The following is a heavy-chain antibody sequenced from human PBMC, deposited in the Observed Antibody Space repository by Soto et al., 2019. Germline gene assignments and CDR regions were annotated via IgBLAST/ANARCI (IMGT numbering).Heavy chain of an antibody. D-gene: IGHD2-8*01. CDR3: ARGHSTDCSNGVCSFFYNHEMDV. J-gene: IGHJ6*02. Sequence: ASVKVSCKASGYSFTDYHIHWVRQAPGQGLEGLGRINPKSGGTSTAQKVQGWVTMTRDRSISTVYLELTRLRSDDTAVYFCARGHSTDCSNGVCSFFYNHEMDVWGQGTTVTVSS. CDR2: INPKSGGT. CDR1: GYSFTDYH. V-gene: IGHV1-2*04.